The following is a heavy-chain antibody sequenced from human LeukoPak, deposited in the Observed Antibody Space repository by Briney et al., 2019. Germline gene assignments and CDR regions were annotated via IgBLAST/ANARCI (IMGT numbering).Heavy chain of an antibody. Sequence: SETLSLTCAVNGGSFSGYYWSWIRQPPGKGLEWIGEINHSGSTNYNPSLKSRVTISVDTSKNQFSLKLSSVTAADTAVYYCARGAGRRFLEWLLPYYFDYWGQGTLVTVSS. CDR1: GGSFSGYY. CDR2: INHSGST. CDR3: ARGAGRRFLEWLLPYYFDY. V-gene: IGHV4-34*01. D-gene: IGHD3-3*01. J-gene: IGHJ4*02.